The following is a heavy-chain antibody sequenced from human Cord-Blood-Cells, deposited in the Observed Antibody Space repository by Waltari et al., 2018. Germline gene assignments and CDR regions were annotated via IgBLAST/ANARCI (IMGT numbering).Heavy chain of an antibody. CDR3: ARRYQLLDAFDI. CDR2: IYYSGST. CDR1: CGSIRSSSSY. Sequence: LQLQESAPGLVKPSATLALTSPCSCGSIRSSSSYRAWTRQPPGKGLEWIGSIYYSGSTYYNPSLKSRVTMSVDTSKNQFSLKLSSVTAADTAVYYCARRYQLLDAFDIWGQGTMVTVSS. V-gene: IGHV4-39*01. J-gene: IGHJ3*02. D-gene: IGHD2-2*01.